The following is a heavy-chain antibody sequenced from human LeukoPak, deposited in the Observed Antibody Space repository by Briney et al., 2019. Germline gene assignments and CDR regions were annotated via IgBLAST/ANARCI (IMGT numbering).Heavy chain of an antibody. D-gene: IGHD1-26*01. V-gene: IGHV3-53*01. J-gene: IGHJ3*02. CDR3: ARDPDFSGSYIDAFNI. Sequence: GGSLRLSCAASGFTVNSNYMSWVRQAPGKGLEWVSFISTGGRTNYADSVKGRFTISRDNSKNTVYLQMDSLRAEDTAVYYCARDPDFSGSYIDAFNIWGRGTMVTVSS. CDR2: ISTGGRT. CDR1: GFTVNSNY.